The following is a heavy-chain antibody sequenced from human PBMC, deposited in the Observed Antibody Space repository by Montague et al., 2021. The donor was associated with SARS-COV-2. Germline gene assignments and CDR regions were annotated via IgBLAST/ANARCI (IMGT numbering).Heavy chain of an antibody. V-gene: IGHV4-34*01. J-gene: IGHJ6*02. CDR2: INQSGST. CDR1: GGSFSVHY. D-gene: IGHD3-10*01. CDR3: ARYRRRFAEIYDTYYDYGLNV. Sequence: SETLSLTCAVYGGSFSVHYWTWIRQPPGKGLEWIGQINQSGSTKYNPSLKSRVTISIDTPKSQFSLKVTSMTAADTGVYYCARYRRRFAEIYDTYYDYGLNVWGQGTTVTVFS.